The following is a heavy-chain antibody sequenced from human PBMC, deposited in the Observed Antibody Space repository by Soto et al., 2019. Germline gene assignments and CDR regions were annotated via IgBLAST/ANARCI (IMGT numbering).Heavy chain of an antibody. CDR1: GYSFAGYW. CDR3: ARLPGIRGVLDGFHI. D-gene: IGHD3-10*01. V-gene: IGHV5-51*01. Sequence: PGESLKISCKGFGYSFAGYWIGWVRQMPGRGLEWMGLIYPGDSDTRYSPSFQGQVTISADKSLTAAHLQWGSLKASDTAMYYCARLPGIRGVLDGFHIWGQGTMVTVS. J-gene: IGHJ3*02. CDR2: IYPGDSDT.